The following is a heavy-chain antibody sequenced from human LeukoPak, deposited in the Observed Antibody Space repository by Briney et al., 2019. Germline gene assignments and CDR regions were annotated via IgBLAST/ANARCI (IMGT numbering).Heavy chain of an antibody. D-gene: IGHD5-12*01. CDR1: GFTFSSYA. Sequence: PGGSLRLSCAASGFTFSSYAMSWVRQAPGKGLEWVSAISGSGGSTYYADSVKGQFTVSRDNSKNTPYLQMNSLRAEDTAVYYCAKDRYSGSFYYFDYWGQGTLVTVSS. CDR2: ISGSGGST. J-gene: IGHJ4*02. V-gene: IGHV3-23*01. CDR3: AKDRYSGSFYYFDY.